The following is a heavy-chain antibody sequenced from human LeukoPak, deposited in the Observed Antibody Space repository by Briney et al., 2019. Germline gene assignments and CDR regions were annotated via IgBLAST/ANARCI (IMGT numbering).Heavy chain of an antibody. Sequence: GGSLRLSCAASGFTFSDYYMSWIRQAPGKGLEWVSVIGRTGDIFYADSVKGRFTISRDNSKNTLYLQMNSLRAEDTAVYYCAKYQLLNNNYWRDAFDFWGQGTMVTVSS. V-gene: IGHV3-23*01. CDR2: IGRTGDI. CDR1: GFTFSDYY. D-gene: IGHD1-1*01. CDR3: AKYQLLNNNYWRDAFDF. J-gene: IGHJ3*01.